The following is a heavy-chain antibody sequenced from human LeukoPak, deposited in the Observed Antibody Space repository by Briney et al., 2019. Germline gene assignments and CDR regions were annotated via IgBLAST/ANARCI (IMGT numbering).Heavy chain of an antibody. CDR3: ARDKRYGDYYFDY. J-gene: IGHJ4*02. Sequence: PSETLSLTCTVSGGSIINYYWSWSRQPPGKGLEWIGYIYHSGSTNYNPSLKSRVTISVDTSKNQFSLKLSSVTAADTAVYYCARDKRYGDYYFDYWGQGTLVTVSS. V-gene: IGHV4-59*01. CDR1: GGSIINYY. D-gene: IGHD4-17*01. CDR2: IYHSGST.